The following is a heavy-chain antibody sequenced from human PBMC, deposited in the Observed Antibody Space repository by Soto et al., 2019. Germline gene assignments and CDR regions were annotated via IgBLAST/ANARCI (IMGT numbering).Heavy chain of an antibody. CDR1: GFSLSMSGVG. V-gene: IGHV2-5*02. CDR3: ARGLRYCSSTNCPNCFDP. D-gene: IGHD2-2*01. Sequence: QITLKESGPTLVKPTQTLTLTCTFSGFSLSMSGVGVGWIRQPPGKALEWFALIYWDDDKRYSPSLKSRLTITKDTSKNQVVLTMTNMDPVDTATYYCARGLRYCSSTNCPNCFDPWGQGTLVTVSS. J-gene: IGHJ5*02. CDR2: IYWDDDK.